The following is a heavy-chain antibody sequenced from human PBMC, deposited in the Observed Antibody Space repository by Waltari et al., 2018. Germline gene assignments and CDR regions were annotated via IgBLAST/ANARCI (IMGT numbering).Heavy chain of an antibody. J-gene: IGHJ6*03. Sequence: QVQLQESGPGLVKPSETLSLTCTVSGGSIRSYYWSWIRQPPGKGLEWIGYIYYSGRTNYNPSLKSRVTISVDTSKNQFSLKLSSVTAADTAVYYCARGGADCTNGVCSYYYYYYMDVWGKGTTVTISS. CDR1: GGSIRSYY. CDR3: ARGGADCTNGVCSYYYYYYMDV. D-gene: IGHD2-8*01. V-gene: IGHV4-59*01. CDR2: IYYSGRT.